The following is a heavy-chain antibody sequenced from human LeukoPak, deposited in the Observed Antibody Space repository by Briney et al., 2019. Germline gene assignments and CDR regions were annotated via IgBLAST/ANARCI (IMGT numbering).Heavy chain of an antibody. CDR3: ARDLHYYDSSGYFPY. CDR1: GFTFSSYA. D-gene: IGHD3-22*01. V-gene: IGHV3-74*01. J-gene: IGHJ4*02. CDR2: INSDGSST. Sequence: GGSLRLSCAASGFTFSSYAMHWVRQAPGKGLVWVSRINSDGSSTSYADSVKGRFTISRDNAKNTLYLQMNSLRAEDTAVCYCARDLHYYDSSGYFPYWGQGTLVTVSS.